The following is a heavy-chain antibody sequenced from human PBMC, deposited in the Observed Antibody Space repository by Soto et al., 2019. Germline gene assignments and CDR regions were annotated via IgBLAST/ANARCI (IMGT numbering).Heavy chain of an antibody. Sequence: QVQLVQSGAEVKKPGASVKVSCKASGYTFTSYARHLVRHSPGQRLEWMGWINAGNGNTKYAQKFQGRVTITRDTSARNAYMELSSLRSDEKDVYYYAKSATVPADIASWGQGT. CDR3: AKSATVPADIAS. D-gene: IGHD2-2*02. CDR1: GYTFTSYA. J-gene: IGHJ5*02. V-gene: IGHV1-3*01. CDR2: INAGNGNT.